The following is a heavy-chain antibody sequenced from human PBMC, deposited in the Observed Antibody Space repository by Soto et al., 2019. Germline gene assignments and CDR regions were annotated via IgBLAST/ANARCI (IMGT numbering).Heavy chain of an antibody. CDR2: IKQDGSEK. CDR1: GFTFSSYW. D-gene: IGHD4-17*01. J-gene: IGHJ1*01. V-gene: IGHV3-7*01. CDR3: ARELSTVTTSAEYFQH. Sequence: EVQLVESGGGLVQPGGSLRLSCAASGFTFSSYWMSWVRQAPGKGLEWVANIKQDGSEKYYVDSVKGRFTISRDNAKNSLYLQMNGLRAEDTAVYYCARELSTVTTSAEYFQHWGQGTLVTVSS.